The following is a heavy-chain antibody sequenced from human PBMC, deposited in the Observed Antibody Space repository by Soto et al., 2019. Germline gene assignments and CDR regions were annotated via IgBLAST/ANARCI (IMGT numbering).Heavy chain of an antibody. D-gene: IGHD3-9*01. V-gene: IGHV1-69*13. Sequence: GASVKVSCKASGGTFSSYAISWMRQAPGQGLEWMGGIIPIFGTANYAQKFQGRVTITADESTSTAYIEMSSLRSEDTAVYYCARVVDYDILTGQKGDAFDIWGQGTMVTVS. CDR3: ARVVDYDILTGQKGDAFDI. CDR2: IIPIFGTA. CDR1: GGTFSSYA. J-gene: IGHJ3*02.